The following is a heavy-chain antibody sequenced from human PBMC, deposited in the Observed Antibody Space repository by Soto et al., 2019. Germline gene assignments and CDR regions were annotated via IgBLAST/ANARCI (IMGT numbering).Heavy chain of an antibody. V-gene: IGHV4-31*03. J-gene: IGHJ6*02. CDR2: IYYSGST. D-gene: IGHD3-9*01. Sequence: SETLSLTCTVSGGSISSGGYCWNWIRQHPGKGLEWIGYIYYSGSTYYNPSLKSRVTISVDTSKNQFSLKLSSVTAADTAVYYCATGADYDILSGPTDYYYYGMDVWGQGTTVTVSS. CDR3: ATGADYDILSGPTDYYYYGMDV. CDR1: GGSISSGGYC.